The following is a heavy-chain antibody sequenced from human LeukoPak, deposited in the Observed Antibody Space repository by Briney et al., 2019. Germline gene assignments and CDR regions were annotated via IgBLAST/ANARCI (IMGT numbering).Heavy chain of an antibody. V-gene: IGHV4-59*01. CDR2: IYYSGST. Sequence: SETLSLTCTVSGGSISSYYWSWIRQPPGKGLEWIGYIYYSGSTNYNPSLKSRVTISVDTSKNQFSLKLSSVTAADTAVYYCARDLGYCSGGSCYPRYWFDPWGQGTLVTVSS. J-gene: IGHJ5*02. D-gene: IGHD2-15*01. CDR1: GGSISSYY. CDR3: ARDLGYCSGGSCYPRYWFDP.